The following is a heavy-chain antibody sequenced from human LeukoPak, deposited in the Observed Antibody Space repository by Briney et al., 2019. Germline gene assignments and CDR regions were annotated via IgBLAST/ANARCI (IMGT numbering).Heavy chain of an antibody. Sequence: GGSLRLSCAASGFIFSSYEMNWVRQAPGKGLEWVSYISSSGSTIYYADSVKGRFTISRDNAKNSLYLQMNSLRAEDTAVYYCARGKGSDGDYVGAGYGMDVWGKGTTVTVSS. J-gene: IGHJ6*04. D-gene: IGHD4-17*01. CDR1: GFIFSSYE. CDR3: ARGKGSDGDYVGAGYGMDV. V-gene: IGHV3-48*03. CDR2: ISSSGSTI.